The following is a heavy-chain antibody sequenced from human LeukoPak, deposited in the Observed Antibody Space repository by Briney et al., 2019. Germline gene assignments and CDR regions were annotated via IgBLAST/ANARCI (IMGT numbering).Heavy chain of an antibody. Sequence: SETLSLTCTVSGGSISSSSYYWSWIRQPPGKGLEWIGYIYYSGSTNYNPSLKSRVTISVDTSKNQFSLKLSSVTAADTAVYYSAGARSYYYDSSGEAVDYWGQGTLVTVSS. CDR3: AGARSYYYDSSGEAVDY. J-gene: IGHJ4*02. V-gene: IGHV4-61*01. D-gene: IGHD3-22*01. CDR1: GGSISSSSYY. CDR2: IYYSGST.